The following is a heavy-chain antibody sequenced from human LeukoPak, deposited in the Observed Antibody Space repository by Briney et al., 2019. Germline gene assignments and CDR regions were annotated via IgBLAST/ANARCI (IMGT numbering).Heavy chain of an antibody. D-gene: IGHD5-24*01. CDR3: AKSGYNRFDY. Sequence: GGSLRLSCAASGFTFSDYYMSWIRQAPGKGLEWVANIKQDGSETYYVDSVKGRFTISRDNAKNSLYLQMNSLRAEDTAMYYCAKSGYNRFDYWGQGTLVTVSS. V-gene: IGHV3-7*01. CDR1: GFTFSDYY. CDR2: IKQDGSET. J-gene: IGHJ4*02.